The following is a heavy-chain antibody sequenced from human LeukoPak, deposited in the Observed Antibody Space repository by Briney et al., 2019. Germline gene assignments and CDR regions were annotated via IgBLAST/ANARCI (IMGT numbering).Heavy chain of an antibody. CDR3: VKFYYGSGRNYGIDV. J-gene: IGHJ6*02. D-gene: IGHD3-10*01. CDR1: GFTLSSYA. CDR2: IRSNGGGT. V-gene: IGHV3-64D*06. Sequence: GGSLRLSCSASGFTLSSYAMHWVRQAPGKGLEYVSAIRSNGGGTYYADSVKGRFTISRDNSKNTLYLQMSSLRVEDTAVYYCVKFYYGSGRNYGIDVWGQGTTVTVSS.